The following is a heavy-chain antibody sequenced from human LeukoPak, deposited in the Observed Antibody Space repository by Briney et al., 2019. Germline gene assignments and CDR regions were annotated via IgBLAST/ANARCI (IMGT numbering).Heavy chain of an antibody. CDR1: GYTFTGYY. CDR2: INPNSGGT. Sequence: ASVKVSCKASGYTFTGYYMHWVRQAPGQGLEWMGWINPNSGGTNYAQKFQGRVTMTRDTSISTAYMELSRLRSDDTAVYYCARGGLYRGARGSGFDYWGQGTLVTVSS. J-gene: IGHJ4*02. D-gene: IGHD2-2*02. CDR3: ARGGLYRGARGSGFDY. V-gene: IGHV1-2*02.